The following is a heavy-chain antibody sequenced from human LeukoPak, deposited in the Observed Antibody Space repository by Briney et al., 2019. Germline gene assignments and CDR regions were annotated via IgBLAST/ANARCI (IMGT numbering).Heavy chain of an antibody. D-gene: IGHD7-27*01. Sequence: GGSLRLSCAASGFTFSSYSMNCVRQAPGKGLEWVSSISSSSSYIYYADSVKGRFTISRDNAKNSLYLQMNSLRAEDTAVYYCARVGSGDAFDIWGQGTMVTVSS. J-gene: IGHJ3*02. V-gene: IGHV3-21*01. CDR3: ARVGSGDAFDI. CDR2: ISSSSSYI. CDR1: GFTFSSYS.